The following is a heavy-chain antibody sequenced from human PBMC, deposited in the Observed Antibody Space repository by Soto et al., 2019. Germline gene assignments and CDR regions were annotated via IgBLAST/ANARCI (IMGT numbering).Heavy chain of an antibody. Sequence: QVQLQQWGAGLLKPSETLSLTCAVYGGSFSGYYWSWIRQPPGKGLEWIGEINHSGSTNYNPSLKSRVTISVDTSKNQFSLKLSSVTAADTAVYYCAQTKPGEASWYYGMDVWGQGTTVTVSS. D-gene: IGHD3-10*01. CDR3: AQTKPGEASWYYGMDV. CDR2: INHSGST. CDR1: GGSFSGYY. V-gene: IGHV4-34*01. J-gene: IGHJ6*02.